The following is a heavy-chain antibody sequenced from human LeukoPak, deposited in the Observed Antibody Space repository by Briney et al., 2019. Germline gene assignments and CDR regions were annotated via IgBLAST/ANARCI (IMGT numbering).Heavy chain of an antibody. CDR3: SRENGAFSPFGY. CDR1: GGSISNTNW. D-gene: IGHD2-8*01. CDR2: ISLTGLT. Sequence: SGTLSLTCVVSGGSISNTNWWSWVRQPPGQGLEWIGEISLTGLTHYNPSLESRVTVSLDKSKNQLSLNLTSVTAADTAVYYCSRENGAFSPFGYWGQGTLVTVLS. J-gene: IGHJ4*02. V-gene: IGHV4-4*02.